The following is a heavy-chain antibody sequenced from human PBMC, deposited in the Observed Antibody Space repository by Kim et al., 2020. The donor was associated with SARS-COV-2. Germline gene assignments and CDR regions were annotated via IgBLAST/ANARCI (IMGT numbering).Heavy chain of an antibody. D-gene: IGHD2-21*02. J-gene: IGHJ4*02. Sequence: GGSLRLSCAASGFTFSSYAMSWVRQAPGKGLEWVSAISGSGGSTYYADSVKGRFTISRDNSKNTLYLQMNSLRAEDTAVYYCAKDSPPSYCGGDCPFDYWGQGTLVTVSS. CDR3: AKDSPPSYCGGDCPFDY. CDR1: GFTFSSYA. CDR2: ISGSGGST. V-gene: IGHV3-23*01.